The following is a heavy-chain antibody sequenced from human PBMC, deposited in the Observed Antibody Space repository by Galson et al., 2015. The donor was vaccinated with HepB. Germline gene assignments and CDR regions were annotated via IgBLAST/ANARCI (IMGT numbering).Heavy chain of an antibody. CDR3: ARRIIGTTGGTDV. CDR1: GYTFTSYY. D-gene: IGHD1-20*01. Sequence: SVKVSCKASGYTFTSYYLHWVRQAPGQGLEWMGIINRSGGSTSYAQKFQGRVTMTRDTSTSTVYMELSSLRSDDTAVYYCARRIIGTTGGTDVWGQGTTVTVSS. J-gene: IGHJ6*02. CDR2: INRSGGST. V-gene: IGHV1-46*01.